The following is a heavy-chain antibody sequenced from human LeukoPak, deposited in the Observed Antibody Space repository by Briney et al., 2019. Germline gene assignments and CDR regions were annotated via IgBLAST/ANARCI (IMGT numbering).Heavy chain of an antibody. CDR3: ARGGQLVRNYYYYYMDV. V-gene: IGHV1-2*02. CDR2: INPNSGGT. J-gene: IGHJ6*03. Sequence: ASVKVSCKASGYTFTGYYMHWVRQAPGQGLEWMGWINPNSGGTNYAQKFQGRVTMTRNTSISTAYMELSSLRSEDTAVYYCARGGQLVRNYYYYYMDVWGKGTTVTISS. D-gene: IGHD6-13*01. CDR1: GYTFTGYY.